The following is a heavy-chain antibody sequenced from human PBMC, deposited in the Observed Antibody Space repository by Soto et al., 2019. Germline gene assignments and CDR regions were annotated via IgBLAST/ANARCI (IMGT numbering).Heavy chain of an antibody. Sequence: GGSISSYYWSWIRQPPGKGLEWIGYIYYSGSTNYNPSLKSRVTISVDTSKNQSSLKLSSVTAADTAVYYCARIAAAGVFSWGQGTLVTVSS. V-gene: IGHV4-59*01. J-gene: IGHJ4*02. CDR1: GGSISSYY. CDR3: ARIAAAGVFS. CDR2: IYYSGST. D-gene: IGHD6-13*01.